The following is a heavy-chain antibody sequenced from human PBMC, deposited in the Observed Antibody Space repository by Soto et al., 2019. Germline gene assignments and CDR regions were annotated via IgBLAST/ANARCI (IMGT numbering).Heavy chain of an antibody. J-gene: IGHJ4*02. V-gene: IGHV1-2*04. CDR2: INPNSGGT. CDR3: ARESKAAALDY. Sequence: ASVNVSWKAAGYAFSVYYMHWGRQAPGQGLEWMGWINPNSGGTNYAQKFQGWVTMTRDTSISTAYMELSRLRSDDTAVYYCARESKAAALDYWGQGTLVTVSS. D-gene: IGHD6-13*01. CDR1: GYAFSVYY.